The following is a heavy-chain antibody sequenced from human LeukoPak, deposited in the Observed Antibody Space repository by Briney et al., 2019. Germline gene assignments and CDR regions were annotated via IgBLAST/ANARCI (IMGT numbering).Heavy chain of an antibody. CDR2: IKQDGSEK. CDR1: GFTFSGYW. Sequence: GSLRLSCAASGFTFSGYWMSWLRQAPGKGLEWVANIKQDGSEKYYVDSVKGRFTISRDNAKNSLYLQMNSLRAEDTAVYYCAKDRGFGQADVWGKGTTVTVSS. D-gene: IGHD3-10*01. J-gene: IGHJ6*04. CDR3: AKDRGFGQADV. V-gene: IGHV3-7*01.